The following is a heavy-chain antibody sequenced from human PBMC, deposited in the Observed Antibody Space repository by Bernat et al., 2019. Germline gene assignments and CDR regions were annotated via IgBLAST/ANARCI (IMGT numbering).Heavy chain of an antibody. CDR3: ARQIVGAHDF. V-gene: IGHV4-39*01. CDR1: GNSISSGSHY. D-gene: IGHD1-26*01. CDR2: IYYTGGT. Sequence: QLQLQESGPGLVRPSETLSLTCSVSGNSISSGSHYWGWFRQPPGKGLEYIGTIYYTGGTYYNPSLRSRVTISMDTSKNHFSLKLSSVTAADTAVYYCARQIVGAHDFWGQGTLVTVSS. J-gene: IGHJ4*02.